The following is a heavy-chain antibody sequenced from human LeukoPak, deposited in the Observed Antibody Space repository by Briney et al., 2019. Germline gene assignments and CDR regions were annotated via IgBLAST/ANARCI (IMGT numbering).Heavy chain of an antibody. D-gene: IGHD4-17*01. Sequence: GSSVKVSCMASGGTFISYAISWVRQAPGQGLEWMGRIIHIFGTANYAQKFQGRVTITTDESTSTAYMELSSLRCEDTGVDECARERMTTVHYYFDHWGQGTVVTVSS. CDR3: ARERMTTVHYYFDH. CDR2: IIHIFGTA. CDR1: GGTFISYA. J-gene: IGHJ4*02. V-gene: IGHV1-69*05.